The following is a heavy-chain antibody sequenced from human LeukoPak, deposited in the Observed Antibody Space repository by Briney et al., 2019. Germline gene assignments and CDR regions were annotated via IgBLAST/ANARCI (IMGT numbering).Heavy chain of an antibody. J-gene: IGHJ4*02. D-gene: IGHD2-2*02. Sequence: PGGSLRLSCEASGFTFSGSAMPWVRQASGKGLEWFGHIKSKGNSHATAYAASLKGRFTISRDDSKNTAYLQSNNLETEDTAVYYCARQSGAAIPFVYWGQGTLVTVSS. CDR2: IKSKGNSHAT. CDR3: ARQSGAAIPFVY. V-gene: IGHV3-73*01. CDR1: GFTFSGSA.